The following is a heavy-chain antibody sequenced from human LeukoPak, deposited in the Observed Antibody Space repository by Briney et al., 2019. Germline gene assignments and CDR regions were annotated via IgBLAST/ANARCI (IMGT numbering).Heavy chain of an antibody. D-gene: IGHD3-22*01. CDR2: IYYSGST. CDR1: GGSISSSSYY. CDR3: ASLTPLGFSPDAYYYDSSGYSGGYFDY. J-gene: IGHJ4*02. V-gene: IGHV4-39*01. Sequence: PSETLSLTCTVSGGSISSSSYYWGWIRQPPGKGLEWIGSIYYSGSTYYNPSLKSRVTISVDTSKNQFSLKLSSVTAADTAVYYCASLTPLGFSPDAYYYDSSGYSGGYFDYWGQGTLVTVSS.